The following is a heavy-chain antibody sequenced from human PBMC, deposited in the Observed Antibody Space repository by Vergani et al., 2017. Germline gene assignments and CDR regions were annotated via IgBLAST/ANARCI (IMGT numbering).Heavy chain of an antibody. CDR1: GFTFSSYG. CDR3: AKVGQQLVYFDY. CDR2: IWYDGSNK. D-gene: IGHD6-13*01. V-gene: IGHV3-33*06. Sequence: QVQLVESGGGVVQPGRSLRLSCAASGFTFSSYGMHWVRQAPGKGLEWVAVIWYDGSNKYYADSVKGRFTISRDNSKNTLYLQMNSLRAEDTAVYYCAKVGQQLVYFDYWGQGTLVTVSS. J-gene: IGHJ4*02.